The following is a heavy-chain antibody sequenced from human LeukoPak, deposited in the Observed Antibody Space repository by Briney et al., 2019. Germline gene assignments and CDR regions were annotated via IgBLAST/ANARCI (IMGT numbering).Heavy chain of an antibody. D-gene: IGHD5-24*01. J-gene: IGHJ6*02. V-gene: IGHV4-39*01. Sequence: KPSETMSLTCSVSGDSIRSGDAYWGWIRQSPLKGLEWIANIYYVGSPHYNPSLNSRRVTMSVDTAKNQFSLTLTSVTAADTAVYYCARFPIRKRAMDVWGQGTTVTVSS. CDR3: ARFPIRKRAMDV. CDR2: IYYVGSP. CDR1: GDSIRSGDAY.